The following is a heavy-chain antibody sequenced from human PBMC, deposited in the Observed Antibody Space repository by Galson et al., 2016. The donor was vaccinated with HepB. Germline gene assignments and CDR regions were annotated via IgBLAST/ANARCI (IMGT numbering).Heavy chain of an antibody. J-gene: IGHJ4*02. D-gene: IGHD6-13*01. CDR2: ITYDRSKT. CDR1: GFTFSTYD. Sequence: SLRLSCAASGFTFSTYDMHWVRQAPGKGLEWLTLITYDRSKTYYEESVRGRFTISRDNSKNTVDLQMNSLGHEDTAMYFCVKGGPAAGQSLDHWGQGTLVTVST. V-gene: IGHV3-30*18. CDR3: VKGGPAAGQSLDH.